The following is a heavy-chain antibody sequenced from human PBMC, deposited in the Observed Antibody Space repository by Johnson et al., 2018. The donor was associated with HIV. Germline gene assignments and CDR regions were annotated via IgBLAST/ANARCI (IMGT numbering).Heavy chain of an antibody. D-gene: IGHD1-20*01. J-gene: IGHJ3*02. CDR1: GFTFSDYY. CDR3: ARHNWNDLAFDI. CDR2: ISSSGRST. Sequence: QVQLVESGGGVVQPGGSLRLSCAASGFTFSDYYMSWIRQAPGKGLEWVSHISSSGRSTYYSDSVKGRFPISRDNSKNTVHLQMNSLRAEDTAVYYCARHNWNDLAFDIWGQGTMVTVSS. V-gene: IGHV3-11*04.